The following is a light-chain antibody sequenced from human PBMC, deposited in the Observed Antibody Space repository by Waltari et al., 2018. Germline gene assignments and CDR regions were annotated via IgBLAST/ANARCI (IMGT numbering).Light chain of an antibody. V-gene: IGKV3-20*01. J-gene: IGKJ2*01. Sequence: EIVLTQSPGTLSLSPVERATLSCRASQSVSSSYLAWYQQKPGQAPRLLIYGASSRATGIPDRFSGSGSGTDFTLTISRLEPEDIAVYYCQQYGSSPLMYTFGQGTKLEIK. CDR2: GAS. CDR3: QQYGSSPLMYT. CDR1: QSVSSSY.